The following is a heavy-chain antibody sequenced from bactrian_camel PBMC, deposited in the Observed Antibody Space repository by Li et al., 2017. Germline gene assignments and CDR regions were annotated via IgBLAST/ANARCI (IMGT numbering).Heavy chain of an antibody. Sequence: VQLVESGGGSVQAGGSLRLSCAASIETIRRPCMAWSRQAPGKEREVVASIDGDGRSTYAESVKGRFTISEDNVEKTLILDIRGLKDDDTAMYYCTAGWGHCDLQTDFIYWGQGTQVTVS. CDR1: IETIRRPC. CDR2: IDGDGRS. V-gene: IGHV3S55*01. CDR3: TAGWGHCDLQTDFIY. J-gene: IGHJ6*01. D-gene: IGHD1*01.